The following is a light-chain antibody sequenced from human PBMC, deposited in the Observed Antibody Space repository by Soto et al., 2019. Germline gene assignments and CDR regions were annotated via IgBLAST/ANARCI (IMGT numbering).Light chain of an antibody. V-gene: IGKV1-5*03. CDR1: QSISGS. CDR3: QQYNGYWT. Sequence: DIQMTQSPSTLSASVGDRVTITCRASQSISGSLAWYQQQPGNAPNLLLYEASNLKSGVPSRFSGSGSGTEYTLTISSLQPDDSASYYCQQYNGYWTFGQGTRVEIK. CDR2: EAS. J-gene: IGKJ1*01.